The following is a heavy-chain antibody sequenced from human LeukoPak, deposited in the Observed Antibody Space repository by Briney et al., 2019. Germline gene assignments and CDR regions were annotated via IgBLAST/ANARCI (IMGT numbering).Heavy chain of an antibody. CDR1: GGSISSSSYY. J-gene: IGHJ4*02. CDR3: ASPPLRYCSSTSCFGY. CDR2: IYYSGST. Sequence: SETLSLTCTVSGGSISSSSYYWGWIRQPPGKGLEWIVSIYYSGSTYYNPSLKSRVTISVDTSKNQFSLKLSSVTAADTAVYYCASPPLRYCSSTSCFGYWGQGTLVTVSS. D-gene: IGHD2-2*01. V-gene: IGHV4-39*01.